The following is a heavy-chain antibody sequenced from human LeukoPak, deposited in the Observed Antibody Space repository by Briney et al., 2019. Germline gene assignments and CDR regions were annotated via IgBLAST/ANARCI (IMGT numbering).Heavy chain of an antibody. CDR1: GFTFSSYG. CDR2: IRYDGSNK. J-gene: IGHJ4*02. V-gene: IGHV3-30*02. CDR3: AKDGERGYSYGSLDD. Sequence: GGSLRLSCAASGFTFSSYGMHWVRQAPGKGLEWVAFIRYDGSNKYYADSVKGRFTISRDNSKNTLYLQMNSLRAEDTAVYYCAKDGERGYSYGSLDDWGQGTLVTVSS. D-gene: IGHD5-18*01.